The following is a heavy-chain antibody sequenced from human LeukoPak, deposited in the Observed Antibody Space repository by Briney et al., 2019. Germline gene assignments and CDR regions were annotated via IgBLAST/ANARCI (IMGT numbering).Heavy chain of an antibody. D-gene: IGHD3-22*01. CDR2: ISGSGGST. Sequence: GGSLRLSCAASGFTFSSYWMSWVRQAPGKGLEWVSAISGSGGSTYYADSVKGRFTISRDNSKNTLYLQMNSLRAEDTAVYYCAKDYYDSSGYWINWFDPWGQGTLVTVSS. CDR3: AKDYYDSSGYWINWFDP. V-gene: IGHV3-23*01. CDR1: GFTFSSYW. J-gene: IGHJ5*02.